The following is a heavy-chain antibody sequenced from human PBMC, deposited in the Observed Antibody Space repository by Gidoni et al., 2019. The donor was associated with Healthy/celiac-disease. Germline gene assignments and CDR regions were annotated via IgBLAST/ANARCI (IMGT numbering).Heavy chain of an antibody. CDR3: ASLVSSSWYYFDY. Sequence: EVQLVESGGGLVQPGGSLRLSCAASGFTFSSYWMSWVRQAPGKGLEWVANIKQDGSEKYYVDSVKGRFTISRDNAKNSLYLQMNSLRAEDTAVYYCASLVSSSWYYFDYWGQGTLVTVSS. J-gene: IGHJ4*02. D-gene: IGHD6-13*01. CDR1: GFTFSSYW. V-gene: IGHV3-7*02. CDR2: IKQDGSEK.